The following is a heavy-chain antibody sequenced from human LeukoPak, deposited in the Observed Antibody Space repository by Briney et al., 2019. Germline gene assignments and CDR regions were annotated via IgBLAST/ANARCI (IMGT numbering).Heavy chain of an antibody. D-gene: IGHD6-13*01. V-gene: IGHV3-23*01. J-gene: IGHJ4*02. Sequence: GGSLRLSCAASGFIFSNYTLMWLRQSPGKGLEWVSAIRGSGGGTFYADSVKGRFTISRDNSKNSLYLQMNSLRAEDTALYYCAKDTFTTIAALLDYWGQGTLVTVSS. CDR3: AKDTFTTIAALLDY. CDR1: GFIFSNYT. CDR2: IRGSGGGT.